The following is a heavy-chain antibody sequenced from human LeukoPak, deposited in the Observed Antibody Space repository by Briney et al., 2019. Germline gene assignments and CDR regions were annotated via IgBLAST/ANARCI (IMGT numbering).Heavy chain of an antibody. Sequence: SGPALVKPTQTLTLTCTFSGFSLSTSGMCVSWVRQPPGKALEWLALIDWDDDKYYSTSLKTRLTISKDTSKNQVVLTMTNMDPVDTATYDCARVMMGIDGNWFDPWGQGTLVTVSS. CDR3: ARVMMGIDGNWFDP. V-gene: IGHV2-70*20. CDR2: IDWDDDK. CDR1: GFSLSTSGMC. D-gene: IGHD5-24*01. J-gene: IGHJ5*02.